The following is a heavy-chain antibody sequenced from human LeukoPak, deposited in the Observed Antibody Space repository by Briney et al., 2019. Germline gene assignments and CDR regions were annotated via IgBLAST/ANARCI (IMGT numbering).Heavy chain of an antibody. Sequence: SETLSLTCTVSGGSISSYYWSWIRQPPGKGLEWIGEINHSGSTNYNPSLKSRVTISVDTSKNHFSLKLSSVTAADTAVYYCAREGSHFDYWGQGTLVTVSS. V-gene: IGHV4-34*01. CDR3: AREGSHFDY. CDR1: GGSISSYY. CDR2: INHSGST. J-gene: IGHJ4*02.